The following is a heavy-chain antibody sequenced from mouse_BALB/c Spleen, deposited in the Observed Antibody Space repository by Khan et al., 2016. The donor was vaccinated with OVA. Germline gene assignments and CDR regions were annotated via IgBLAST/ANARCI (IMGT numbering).Heavy chain of an antibody. J-gene: IGHJ4*01. D-gene: IGHD1-1*01. CDR2: IWGDEST. CDR3: ARSYYGRINYYAVDH. CDR1: GFSLTTYG. V-gene: IGHV2-3*01. Sequence: QMQLEESGPGLVAPSQSLSITCTVSGFSLTTYGVSWVRQPPGKGLEWLGVIWGDESTNYHSALISRLSVSKDNSKSQVFLKLQRLQPDDTATYYCARSYYGRINYYAVDHWGQGTSVTVSS.